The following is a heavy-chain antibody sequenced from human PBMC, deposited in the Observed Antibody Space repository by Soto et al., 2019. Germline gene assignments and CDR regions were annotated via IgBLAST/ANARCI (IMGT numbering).Heavy chain of an antibody. D-gene: IGHD5-12*01. J-gene: IGHJ5*02. CDR3: AHSLQEMATILGWFDP. CDR1: GFSLSTSGVG. CDR2: IYWDDDK. Sequence: QITLKESGPTLVKPTQTLTLTCTFSGFSLSTSGVGVGWIRQPPGKALEWLALIYWDDDKRYSPSLKSRLTITKDTSKNHVVLTMTNMDPVDTATYYCAHSLQEMATILGWFDPWGQGTLVTVSS. V-gene: IGHV2-5*02.